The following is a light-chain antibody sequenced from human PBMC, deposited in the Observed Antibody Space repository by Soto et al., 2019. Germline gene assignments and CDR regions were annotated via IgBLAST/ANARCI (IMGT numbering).Light chain of an antibody. J-gene: IGKJ5*01. Sequence: EIVLTQSPGTLSLSPGDRATLSCRASQSIRDNYLAWYQQEPGQAPGLLIFRASNRATGIPDRFSGSGSGTDFSLTISRLEPEDFGVYYCQQYGASPVTSGQGTRLEIK. CDR1: QSIRDNY. CDR2: RAS. V-gene: IGKV3-20*01. CDR3: QQYGASPVT.